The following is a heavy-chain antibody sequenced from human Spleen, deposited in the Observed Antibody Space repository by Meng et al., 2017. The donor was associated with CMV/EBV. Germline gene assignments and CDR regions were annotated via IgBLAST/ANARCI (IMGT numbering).Heavy chain of an antibody. V-gene: IGHV4-39*01. J-gene: IGHJ5*02. CDR2: ISYTGTS. D-gene: IGHD6-19*01. CDR3: ARGRGWWGWFDP. CDR1: GGSIITDDYY. Sequence: TVSGGSIITDDYYWGWIRQTPGKGLEWIATISYTGTSYHSPSLQSRVTMSVDTSKNQFSLIMNSVTAADTAIYYCARGRGWWGWFDPWGQGTLVTVSS.